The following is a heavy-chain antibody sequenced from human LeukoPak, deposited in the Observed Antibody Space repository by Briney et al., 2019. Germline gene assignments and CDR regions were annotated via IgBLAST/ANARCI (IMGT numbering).Heavy chain of an antibody. Sequence: SETLSLTCTVSGGSISSYYWNWIRQPAGKGLEWIGRIYTSGSTNYNPSLKSRVTMSVDTSKNQFSLKLSSVTAADTAVYYCARVGAVAGTSLRGWFDPWGQGTLVTVSS. J-gene: IGHJ5*02. CDR1: GGSISSYY. D-gene: IGHD6-19*01. CDR2: IYTSGST. CDR3: ARVGAVAGTSLRGWFDP. V-gene: IGHV4-4*07.